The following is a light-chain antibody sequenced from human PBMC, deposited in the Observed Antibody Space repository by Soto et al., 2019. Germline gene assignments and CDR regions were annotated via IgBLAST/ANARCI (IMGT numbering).Light chain of an antibody. CDR2: GNS. V-gene: IGLV1-40*01. Sequence: QSVLTQPASVSGAPGQRVTISCTGSSSNIGAGYDVHWYQQLPGTAPKLLIYGNSNRPSGVPDRFSGSKSGTSASLAITGLQLEDEADSYYQSNYSSRSGNVVFGGGTKLTVL. J-gene: IGLJ2*01. CDR1: SSNIGAGYD. CDR3: QSNYSSRSGNVV.